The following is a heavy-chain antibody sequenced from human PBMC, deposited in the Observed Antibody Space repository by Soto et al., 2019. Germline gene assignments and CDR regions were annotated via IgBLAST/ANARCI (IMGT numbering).Heavy chain of an antibody. CDR3: AKEGDYGDYAGENWFDS. Sequence: EVQLVESGGGLVQPGGSLRLSCAASGFTFFAYWIHWVRQVPGKGLVWVSRINSDGSHTSYADSVRGRFTISRDNSKNTVYLQMNSLTAEATAVYCCAKEGDYGDYAGENWFDSLGQGSLVTVSS. J-gene: IGHJ5*01. V-gene: IGHV3-74*01. CDR1: GFTFFAYW. D-gene: IGHD4-17*01. CDR2: INSDGSHT.